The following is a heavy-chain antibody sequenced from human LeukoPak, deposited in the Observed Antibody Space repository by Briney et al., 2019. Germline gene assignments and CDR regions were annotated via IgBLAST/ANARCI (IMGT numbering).Heavy chain of an antibody. Sequence: GGSLRLSCAASGFTFDDYGMSWVRQAPGKGLEWVSGINWNGGSTGYADSVKGRFTISRDNAKNSLYLQMNSLRAEDTAVYYCARDSGSDRSLRYWGQGTLVTVSS. D-gene: IGHD1-26*01. CDR3: ARDSGSDRSLRY. J-gene: IGHJ4*02. V-gene: IGHV3-20*04. CDR2: INWNGGST. CDR1: GFTFDDYG.